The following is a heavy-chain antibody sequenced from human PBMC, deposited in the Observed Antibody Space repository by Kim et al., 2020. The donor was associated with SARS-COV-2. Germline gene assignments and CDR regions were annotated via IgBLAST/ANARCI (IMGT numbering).Heavy chain of an antibody. V-gene: IGHV3-23*01. CDR1: GFTFSSYG. J-gene: IGHJ4*02. CDR3: AKRGGTVTTSYCFDL. Sequence: GGSLRLSCAASGFTFSSYGMNWVRQAPGKGLEWVASISDSGGATFYADSVKGRFTFSRDNSKNTLYLQMNSLRAEDTAVYYCAKRGGTVTTSYCFDLWGQGTMVTVSS. D-gene: IGHD4-17*01. CDR2: ISDSGGAT.